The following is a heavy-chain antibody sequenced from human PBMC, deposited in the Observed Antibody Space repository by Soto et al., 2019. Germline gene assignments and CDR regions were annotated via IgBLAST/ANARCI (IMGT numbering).Heavy chain of an antibody. J-gene: IGHJ3*02. D-gene: IGHD6-19*01. V-gene: IGHV1-18*01. CDR2: ISAYNGNT. CDR3: AREVEMAVAGTDAFDI. CDR1: GYTFTSYG. Sequence: ASVKVSCKASGYTFTSYGISWVRQAPGQGLEWMGWISAYNGNTNYAQKLQGRVTMTTDTSTSTAYMELRSLRAEDTAVYYCAREVEMAVAGTDAFDIWGQGTMVTVS.